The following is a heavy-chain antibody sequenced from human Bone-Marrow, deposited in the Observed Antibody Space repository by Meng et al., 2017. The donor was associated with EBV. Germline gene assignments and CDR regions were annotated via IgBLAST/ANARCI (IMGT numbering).Heavy chain of an antibody. D-gene: IGHD5-18*01. CDR1: GYTFTGYY. CDR3: ARESGRGYSSDY. Sequence: QVQLVPSGAEVKKPGASVKVSCKASGYTFTGYYMHWVRQAPGQGLEWMGRINPNSGGTNYAQKFQDRVTITADESTSTGYMELSSLRSDDTAVYYCARESGRGYSSDYWGQGTLVTVSS. V-gene: IGHV1-2*06. J-gene: IGHJ4*02. CDR2: INPNSGGT.